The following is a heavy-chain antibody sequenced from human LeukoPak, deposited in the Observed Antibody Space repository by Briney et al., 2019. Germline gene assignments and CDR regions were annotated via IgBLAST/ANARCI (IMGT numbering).Heavy chain of an antibody. CDR2: IYYSGST. V-gene: IGHV4-39*07. CDR3: ARDSPTVDI. CDR1: GGSISSSSYY. D-gene: IGHD4-17*01. Sequence: PSETLSLTCTVSGGSISSSSYYWGWIRQPPGKGLEWIGSIYYSGSTYYNPSLKSRVTISVDTSKNQFSLKLSSVTAADTAVYYCARDSPTVDIWGQGTMVTVSS. J-gene: IGHJ3*02.